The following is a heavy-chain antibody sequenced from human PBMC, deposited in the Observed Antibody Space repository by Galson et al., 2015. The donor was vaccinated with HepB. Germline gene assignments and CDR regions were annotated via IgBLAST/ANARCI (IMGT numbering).Heavy chain of an antibody. J-gene: IGHJ4*02. Sequence: SVKVSCKASGGTFSSYTISWVRQAPGQGLEWMGRIIPILGIAIYAQKFQGRVTMTEDTSTDTAYMELSSLRSEDTAVYYCATDRGALGDYWGQGTLVTVSS. CDR1: GGTFSSYT. D-gene: IGHD3-16*01. CDR3: ATDRGALGDY. CDR2: IIPILGIA. V-gene: IGHV1-69*04.